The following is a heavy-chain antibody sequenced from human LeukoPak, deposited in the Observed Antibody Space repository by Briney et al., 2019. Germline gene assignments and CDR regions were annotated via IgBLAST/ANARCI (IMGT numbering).Heavy chain of an antibody. J-gene: IGHJ6*02. CDR2: ISYDGSNK. CDR3: ATLERAVAVYYYYYGMDV. Sequence: GGSLRLSCAASGFTFSSYAMHWVRQAPGKGLEWVAVISYDGSNKYYADSVKGRFTISRDNSKNTLYLQMNSLRAEDTAVYYCATLERAVAVYYYYYGMDVWGQGTTVTVSS. V-gene: IGHV3-30-3*01. D-gene: IGHD6-19*01. CDR1: GFTFSSYA.